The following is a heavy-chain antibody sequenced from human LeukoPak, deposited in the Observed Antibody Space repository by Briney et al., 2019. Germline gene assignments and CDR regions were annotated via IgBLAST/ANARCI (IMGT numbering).Heavy chain of an antibody. V-gene: IGHV1-69*01. J-gene: IGHJ5*02. CDR1: GRTFSSYA. D-gene: IGHD3-3*01. Sequence: ASVKVSCKASGRTFSSYAISWVRQAPGQGLEWMGGIIPIFGTANYAQKFQGRVTITADESTSTAYMELSSLRSEDTAVYYCALGRHYDFWSGSAYNWFDPWGQGTLVTVSS. CDR3: ALGRHYDFWSGSAYNWFDP. CDR2: IIPIFGTA.